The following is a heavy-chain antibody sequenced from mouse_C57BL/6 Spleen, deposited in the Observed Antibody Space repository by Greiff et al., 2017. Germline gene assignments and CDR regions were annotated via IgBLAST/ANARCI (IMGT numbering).Heavy chain of an antibody. V-gene: IGHV1-81*01. CDR3: ARRYYGSSYGYAMDY. D-gene: IGHD1-1*01. CDR2: IYPRSGNT. CDR1: GYTFTSYG. Sequence: LVESGAELARPGASVKLSCKASGYTFTSYGISWVKQRTGQGLEWIGEIYPRSGNTYYNEKFKGKATLTADKSSSTAYMELRSLTSEDSAVYFCARRYYGSSYGYAMDYWGQGTSVTVSS. J-gene: IGHJ4*01.